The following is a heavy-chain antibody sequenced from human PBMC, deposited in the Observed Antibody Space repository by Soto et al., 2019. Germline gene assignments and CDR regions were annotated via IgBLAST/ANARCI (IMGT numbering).Heavy chain of an antibody. CDR3: TGDKNPLINQFYFDY. CDR1: GFTFNTYT. Sequence: EVQLVESGGGLVKPGGSLRLSCVASGFTFNTYTMHWVRQAPGKGLEWLSSIDSRSKYIYYADSVKGRFTISRDNAQNSLYLQMSSLRAEDTAVYYCTGDKNPLINQFYFDYWGQGTLLTVSS. D-gene: IGHD3-16*01. J-gene: IGHJ4*02. CDR2: IDSRSKYI. V-gene: IGHV3-21*02.